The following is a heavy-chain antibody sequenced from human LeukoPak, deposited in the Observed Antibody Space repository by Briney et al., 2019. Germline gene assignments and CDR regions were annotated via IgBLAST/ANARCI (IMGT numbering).Heavy chain of an antibody. Sequence: SETLSLTCTVSGGSISSSSYYWGWIRQPPGKGLEWIGSIYYSGSTYYNPPLKSRVTISVDTSKNQFSLKLSSVTAADTAVYYCARDEVRGIYWGQGTLVTVSS. V-gene: IGHV4-39*07. CDR3: ARDEVRGIY. CDR1: GGSISSSSYY. CDR2: IYYSGST. J-gene: IGHJ4*02. D-gene: IGHD3-10*01.